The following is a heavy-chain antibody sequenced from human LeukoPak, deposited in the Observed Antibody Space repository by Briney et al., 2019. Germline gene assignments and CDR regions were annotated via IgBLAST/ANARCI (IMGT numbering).Heavy chain of an antibody. V-gene: IGHV5-51*01. Sequence: HGTPLKISCKGSGYRFTSYWIGWVRHMPGKGLEWMGIIYPGDSDTRTTPSFQGHITTSPDKRNSTTYLHCSTLKASDTAMCYCARHHYYDGVFVPWGEGTQVTVS. CDR1: GYRFTSYW. CDR2: IYPGDSDT. D-gene: IGHD3-22*01. CDR3: ARHHYYDGVFVP. J-gene: IGHJ5*02.